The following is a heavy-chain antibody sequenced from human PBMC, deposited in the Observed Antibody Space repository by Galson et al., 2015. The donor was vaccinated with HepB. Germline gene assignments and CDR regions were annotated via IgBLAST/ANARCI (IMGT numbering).Heavy chain of an antibody. D-gene: IGHD4-11*01. J-gene: IGHJ5*02. CDR1: GYTLTELS. CDR2: FDPEDGET. Sequence: SVKVSCKVSGYTLTELSMHWVRQAPGKGLEWMGGFDPEDGETIYAQKFQGRVTMTEDTSTDTAYMELSSLRSEDTAVYYCAILEVNPNWFDPWGQGTLVTVSS. V-gene: IGHV1-24*01. CDR3: AILEVNPNWFDP.